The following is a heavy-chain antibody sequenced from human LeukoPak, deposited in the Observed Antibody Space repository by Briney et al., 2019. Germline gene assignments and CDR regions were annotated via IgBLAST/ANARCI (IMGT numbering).Heavy chain of an antibody. J-gene: IGHJ4*02. CDR3: AKRPSDYGDYVSYFAY. V-gene: IGHV3-30*18. D-gene: IGHD4-17*01. CDR1: GFSFIRYG. CDR2: ISDDGRNK. Sequence: GGSLRLSCAASGFSFIRYGMHWIRQAPGKGLEWGGGISDDGRNKDYADSVKGRFTISRDNSKDTLYLQMNSLRAEDTAVYYCAKRPSDYGDYVSYFAYWGQGTLVTVSS.